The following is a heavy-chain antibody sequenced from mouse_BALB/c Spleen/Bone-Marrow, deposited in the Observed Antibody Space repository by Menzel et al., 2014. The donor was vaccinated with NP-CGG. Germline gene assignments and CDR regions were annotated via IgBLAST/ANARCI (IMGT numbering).Heavy chain of an antibody. CDR1: GYSFTGYN. CDR3: AISIEYRPLDY. V-gene: IGHV1-39*01. CDR2: IDPSYGGI. J-gene: IGHJ3*01. D-gene: IGHD2-14*01. Sequence: EVQLQQSGPELEKPGASVKISCTASGYSFTGYNMNWVKQNNGKSLEWIGNIDPSYGGISYNQKFKGKATLTVDKSSNTAYMQLKSLTSEDSAVYYCAISIEYRPLDYWGQGTLVTVSA.